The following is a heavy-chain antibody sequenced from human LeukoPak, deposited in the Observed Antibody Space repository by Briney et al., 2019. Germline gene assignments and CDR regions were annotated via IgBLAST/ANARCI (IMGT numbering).Heavy chain of an antibody. CDR1: VGSLSSSSYY. Sequence: SETLSLTCTVSVGSLSSSSYYCGWGRQPPGKGLECFGSIYYSGRTYYHPSLKSRVTISVYTSKNQFSLKLSSVSAAGRAVYYCARVDSSGYISPFDYWGEGTLVTVS. CDR3: ARVDSSGYISPFDY. J-gene: IGHJ4*02. CDR2: IYYSGRT. V-gene: IGHV4-39*07. D-gene: IGHD3-22*01.